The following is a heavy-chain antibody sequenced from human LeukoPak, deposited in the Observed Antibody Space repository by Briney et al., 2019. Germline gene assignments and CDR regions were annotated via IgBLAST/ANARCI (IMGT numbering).Heavy chain of an antibody. J-gene: IGHJ6*02. CDR3: ARVDGGWYRRTFSPYYYYYGMDV. V-gene: IGHV3-23*01. D-gene: IGHD6-19*01. Sequence: GGSLRLSCAASGFTFTKYALNWVRQAPGKRLEWVSGISGSGDTTYYADSVKGRFTISRDNAKNSLYLQMNSLRAEDTAVYYCARVDGGWYRRTFSPYYYYYGMDVWGQGTTVTVSS. CDR2: ISGSGDTT. CDR1: GFTFTKYA.